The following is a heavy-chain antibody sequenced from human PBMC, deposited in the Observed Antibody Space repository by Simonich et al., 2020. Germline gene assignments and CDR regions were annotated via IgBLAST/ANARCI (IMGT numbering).Heavy chain of an antibody. Sequence: EVQLLESGGGLVQPGGSLRLSCAASGFTFSSYAMSWVRQAPGQVLEWVSAISGRGVSTYYAVSVKGRFTISRDNSKNTLYLQMNSLRAEDTAVYYCAKRSGVSITGTFDYWGQGTLVTVSS. CDR2: ISGRGVST. CDR1: GFTFSSYA. V-gene: IGHV3-23*01. D-gene: IGHD1-7*01. CDR3: AKRSGVSITGTFDY. J-gene: IGHJ4*02.